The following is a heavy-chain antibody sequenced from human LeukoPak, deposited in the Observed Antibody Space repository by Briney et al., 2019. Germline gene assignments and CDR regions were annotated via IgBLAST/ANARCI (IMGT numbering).Heavy chain of an antibody. V-gene: IGHV4-59*08. CDR2: FYNSGSS. D-gene: IGHD1-14*01. J-gene: IGHJ4*02. Sequence: SETLSLTCSVSGVSISSFYWTWIRQVPGKGLECIGYFYNSGSSDYNPSLKSRATFSEDTSKNQVSLRLTSVTAADTAVYYCARKRNRGTFDYWGQGTLVTVSS. CDR3: ARKRNRGTFDY. CDR1: GVSISSFY.